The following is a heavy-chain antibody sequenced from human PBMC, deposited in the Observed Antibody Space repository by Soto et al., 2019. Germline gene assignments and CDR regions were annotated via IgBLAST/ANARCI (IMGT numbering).Heavy chain of an antibody. CDR3: ASSASDMAPFDY. V-gene: IGHV5-51*01. CDR2: IYPGDSDT. J-gene: IGHJ4*02. CDR1: GYRFTTYC. Sequence: GESLKISCKDSGYRFTTYCIGWVRQMPGKGLEWMGIIYPGDSDTRYSPSFQGHVTISADKSISTAYLHWSSLKASDTAMYYCASSASDMAPFDYWGQGTLVTAPQ.